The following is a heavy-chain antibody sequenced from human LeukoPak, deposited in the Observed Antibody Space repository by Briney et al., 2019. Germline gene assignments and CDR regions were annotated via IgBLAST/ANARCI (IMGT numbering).Heavy chain of an antibody. J-gene: IGHJ4*02. CDR2: IYHSGST. D-gene: IGHD3-9*01. Sequence: SETLSLTCTVSGGSISSSNWWIWVRQPPGKGLEWIGEIYHSGSTNYNPSLKSRVTISIDKSKNQFSLQLTSMTAADTAVYYCATSRTVLRYFDDWGQGTLVTVSS. CDR3: ATSRTVLRYFDD. CDR1: GGSISSSNW. V-gene: IGHV4-4*02.